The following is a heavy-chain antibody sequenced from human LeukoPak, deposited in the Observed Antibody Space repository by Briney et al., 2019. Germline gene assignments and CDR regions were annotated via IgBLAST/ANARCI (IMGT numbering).Heavy chain of an antibody. D-gene: IGHD3-22*01. CDR2: IYYSGST. V-gene: IGHV4-59*01. CDR3: ARVHLNPDSSGYYGDY. J-gene: IGHJ4*02. CDR1: GGSISRYY. Sequence: SETLSLTCTVSGGSISRYYWTWMRQPPGKGLEWIGDIYYSGSTNYNRSLKSRVAISVDTSKNQFSLELNSVTAADTAVYYCARVHLNPDSSGYYGDYWGQGTLVTVSS.